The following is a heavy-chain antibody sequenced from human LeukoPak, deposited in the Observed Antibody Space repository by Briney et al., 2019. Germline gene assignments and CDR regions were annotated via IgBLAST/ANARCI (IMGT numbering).Heavy chain of an antibody. CDR3: ARGPSSSWYDY. CDR1: GGXFSGYY. J-gene: IGHJ4*02. Sequence: SETLSLTCDVYGGXFSGYYCSWIRQPPGKGLEWIGEINHSGSTNHNPSLKSRVTISVDTSMNQFSLKLSSVTAADTAVYYCARGPSSSWYDYWGQGTLVTVSS. V-gene: IGHV4-34*01. D-gene: IGHD6-13*01. CDR2: INHSGST.